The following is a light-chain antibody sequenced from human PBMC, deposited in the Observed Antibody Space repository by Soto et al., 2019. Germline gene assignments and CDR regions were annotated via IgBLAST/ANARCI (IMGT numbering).Light chain of an antibody. CDR3: QKSDHLPL. V-gene: IGKV1-33*01. J-gene: IGKJ3*01. CDR2: DAY. CDR1: HDVGNS. Sequence: DIQMTQSPPSLSASVGDRVTITCQASHDVGNSLNWYQAKPGQAPKLVIYDAYNLETGVPSTFSGSGYGTLFTFTISGLRPEDIATYYCQKSDHLPLFGPGTKVYLK.